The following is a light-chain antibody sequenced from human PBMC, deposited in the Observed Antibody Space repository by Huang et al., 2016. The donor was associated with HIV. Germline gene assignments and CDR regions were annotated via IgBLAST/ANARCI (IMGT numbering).Light chain of an antibody. V-gene: IGKV4-1*01. CDR1: QSVLKTSNNKNC. Sequence: DIVVTQSPDSLALSLGGRAAINCTASQSVLKTSNNKNCLSWYQLKPGQPPKLLISWASTRESGVPDRCSGSGSGTHFTLTIASLQAEDVAVYYCHQSYDTPQTFGQGTKVEVK. CDR2: WAS. CDR3: HQSYDTPQT. J-gene: IGKJ1*01.